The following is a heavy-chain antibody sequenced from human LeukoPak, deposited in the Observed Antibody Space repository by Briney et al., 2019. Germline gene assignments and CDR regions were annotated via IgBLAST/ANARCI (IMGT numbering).Heavy chain of an antibody. CDR1: GYTFTSYG. D-gene: IGHD3-10*01. Sequence: ASVKVSCKASGYTFTSYGISWVRQAPGQGLEWMGWISAYNGNTNYAQKLQGRDTMTTDTSTSTAYMELRSLRSDDTAVYYCARVPRGVGSNWFDPWGQGTLVTVSS. V-gene: IGHV1-18*01. J-gene: IGHJ5*02. CDR3: ARVPRGVGSNWFDP. CDR2: ISAYNGNT.